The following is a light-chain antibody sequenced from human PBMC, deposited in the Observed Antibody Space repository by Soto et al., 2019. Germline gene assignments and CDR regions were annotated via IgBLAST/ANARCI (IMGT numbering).Light chain of an antibody. CDR2: DAS. V-gene: IGKV1-5*01. CDR1: QRISSW. Sequence: DIHMTQSPSTLSTSVGDKVTITSRASQRISSWLAWYQQKPGKAPKLLIYDASSLESGVPSRFSGSGSGTEFTLTISSLQPDDFATYYCKQYNSYWTFGQGTKVDIK. CDR3: KQYNSYWT. J-gene: IGKJ1*01.